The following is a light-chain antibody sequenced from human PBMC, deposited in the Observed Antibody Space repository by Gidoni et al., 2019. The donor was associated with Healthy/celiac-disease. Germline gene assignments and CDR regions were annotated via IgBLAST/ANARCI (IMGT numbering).Light chain of an antibody. CDR1: NIGSQN. CDR2: RDS. J-gene: IGLJ2*01. V-gene: IGLV3-9*01. Sequence: SYELTQPLSWSVALGQTARITCGRNNIGSQNVHWYQQKPGQAPVLVIYRDSNRPSGLPERFSGSNAGNTATLTIRSAQAGGEADYYCQVWDSSTVVFGGGTKLTVL. CDR3: QVWDSSTVV.